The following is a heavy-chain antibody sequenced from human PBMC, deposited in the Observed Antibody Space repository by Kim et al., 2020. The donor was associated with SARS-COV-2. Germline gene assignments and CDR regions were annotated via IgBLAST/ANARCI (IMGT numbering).Heavy chain of an antibody. Sequence: SVKVSCKASGGTFSSYAISWVRQAPGQGLEWMGRIIPILGIANYAQKFQGRVTITADKSTSTAYMELSSLRSEDTAVYYCARAPVVVVAADAFDIWGQGTMVTVSS. V-gene: IGHV1-69*04. CDR2: IIPILGIA. J-gene: IGHJ3*02. CDR3: ARAPVVVVAADAFDI. D-gene: IGHD2-15*01. CDR1: GGTFSSYA.